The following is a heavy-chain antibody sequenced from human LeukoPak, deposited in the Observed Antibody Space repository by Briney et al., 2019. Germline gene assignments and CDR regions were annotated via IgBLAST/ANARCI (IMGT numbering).Heavy chain of an antibody. CDR2: ITWNRDYI. Sequence: GGSLRLSCAASGFTFDDYAMHWVRQAPGKGLEWVSGITWNRDYIGYGDSVKGRFTISRDNVKNVLYLQMTSLRPEDTALYYCAKDLSSAITSALVLDVWGQGTTVIVSS. V-gene: IGHV3-9*01. CDR1: GFTFDDYA. D-gene: IGHD3-22*01. J-gene: IGHJ6*02. CDR3: AKDLSSAITSALVLDV.